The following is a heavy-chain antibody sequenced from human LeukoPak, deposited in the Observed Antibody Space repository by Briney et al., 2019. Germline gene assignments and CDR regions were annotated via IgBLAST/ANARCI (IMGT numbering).Heavy chain of an antibody. V-gene: IGHV4-39*02. CDR1: GGSISSSSYY. J-gene: IGHJ5*02. CDR2: IYYSGTT. CDR3: ARARYNWNGNWFDP. Sequence: PSETLSLTCTVSGGSISSSSYYWGWIRQPPGKGLEWIGTIYYSGTTYYNPSLKSRVTISADTSKNHFSLKLSSVTAADTAVYYCARARYNWNGNWFDPWGQGTLVTVSS. D-gene: IGHD1-1*01.